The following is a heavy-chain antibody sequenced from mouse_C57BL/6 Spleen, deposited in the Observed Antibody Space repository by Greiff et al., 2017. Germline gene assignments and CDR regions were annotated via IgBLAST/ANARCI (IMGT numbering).Heavy chain of an antibody. Sequence: VQLKQSGPELVKPGASVKISCKASGYSFTGYYMHWVKQSSEKSLEWIGEINPSTGGTSYNQKFKGKATLTVDKSSSTAYMQLKSLTSEDSAVYYCARKVYYYGSGYFDVWGTGTTVTVSS. CDR3: ARKVYYYGSGYFDV. CDR1: GYSFTGYY. D-gene: IGHD1-1*01. J-gene: IGHJ1*03. CDR2: INPSTGGT. V-gene: IGHV1-43*01.